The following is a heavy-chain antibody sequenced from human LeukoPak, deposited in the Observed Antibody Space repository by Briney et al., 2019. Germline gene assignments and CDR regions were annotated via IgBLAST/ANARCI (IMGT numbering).Heavy chain of an antibody. J-gene: IGHJ4*02. CDR3: ARGAYYYDSSGYFHPFWYFDY. CDR2: IYYAGRT. CDR1: GGSISSYY. V-gene: IGHV4-39*07. Sequence: SETLSLTCTVSGGSISSYYWGWIRQPPGKGREWIGTIYYAGRTYYNPSLKSRVTISVDTSKNQFSLKLSSVTAADTAVYYCARGAYYYDSSGYFHPFWYFDYWGQGTLVTVSS. D-gene: IGHD3-22*01.